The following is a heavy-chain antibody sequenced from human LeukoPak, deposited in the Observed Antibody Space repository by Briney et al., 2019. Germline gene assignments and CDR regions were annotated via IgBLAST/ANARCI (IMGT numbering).Heavy chain of an antibody. Sequence: GGSLRLSCAASGFTFSSYAMSWVRQAPGKGPEWVSAISGSGGSTYYADSVKGRFTISRDNSKNTLYLQMNSLRAEDTAVYYCAKVPNYDILTGYLGAFDIWGQGTMVTVSS. J-gene: IGHJ3*02. V-gene: IGHV3-23*01. CDR2: ISGSGGST. CDR3: AKVPNYDILTGYLGAFDI. CDR1: GFTFSSYA. D-gene: IGHD3-9*01.